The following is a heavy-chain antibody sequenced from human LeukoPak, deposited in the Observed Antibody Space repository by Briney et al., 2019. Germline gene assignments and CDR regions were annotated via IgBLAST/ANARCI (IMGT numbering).Heavy chain of an antibody. J-gene: IGHJ4*02. CDR3: ASQRWLQSSFDY. D-gene: IGHD5-24*01. Sequence: PGGSLRLSCGASGFTFSSYWMHWVRQAPGKGLVWVSRINSDGSSTSYADSVKGRFTISRDNAKNTLYLQMNSLRAEDTAVYYCASQRWLQSSFDYWGQGTLVTVSS. CDR2: INSDGSST. CDR1: GFTFSSYW. V-gene: IGHV3-74*01.